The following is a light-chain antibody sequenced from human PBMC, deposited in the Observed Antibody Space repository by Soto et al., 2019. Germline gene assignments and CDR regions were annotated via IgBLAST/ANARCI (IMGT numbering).Light chain of an antibody. Sequence: QSALTQPASVSGSPGQSITISCTGTTSDLAGYNYVSWYQQYPGKAPKLMIYEVINRSSGVSNRFSGSKSANSASLTISGLQAEDEADYYRSSYTTTDTYVFGTGTKV. CDR2: EVI. V-gene: IGLV2-14*01. CDR3: SSYTTTDTYV. J-gene: IGLJ1*01. CDR1: TSDLAGYNY.